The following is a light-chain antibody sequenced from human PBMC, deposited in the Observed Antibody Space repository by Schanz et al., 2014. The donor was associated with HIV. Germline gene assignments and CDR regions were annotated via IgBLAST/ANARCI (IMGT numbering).Light chain of an antibody. CDR3: SSYAYSNIP. V-gene: IGLV2-14*03. CDR1: NYDNGGNDF. J-gene: IGLJ1*01. Sequence: SALTQPASVSGSPGQSITISCPGTNYDNGGNDFLSWYQQHPGEAPKLLIYAVTDRPSGISNRFSGSKSANTASLTISGLQAEDEADYYCSSYAYSNIPFGTGTKLTVL. CDR2: AVT.